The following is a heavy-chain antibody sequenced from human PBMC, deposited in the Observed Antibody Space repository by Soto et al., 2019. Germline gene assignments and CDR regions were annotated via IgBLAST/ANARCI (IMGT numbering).Heavy chain of an antibody. J-gene: IGHJ2*01. Sequence: EVQLVESGGGLIQPGGSLRLSCAASGFTVSSNYMSWVRQAPGKGLEWVSVIYSGGSTYYADSVKGRFTISRDNSKNTLYLQMNSLRAEDTAVYYCARSTRGGYYYDWYFDLWGRGTLVTVSS. D-gene: IGHD3-22*01. CDR3: ARSTRGGYYYDWYFDL. CDR1: GFTVSSNY. CDR2: IYSGGST. V-gene: IGHV3-53*01.